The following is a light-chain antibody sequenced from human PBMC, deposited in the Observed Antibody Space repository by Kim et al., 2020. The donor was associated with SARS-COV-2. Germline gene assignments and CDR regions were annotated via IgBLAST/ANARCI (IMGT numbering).Light chain of an antibody. CDR1: QDINNN. Sequence: AAVGDRVTITCRASQDINNNLNWYQRKPGKAPKLLISDTSNLETGVPSRFSGSGSGTDFTFTISSLQPEDIATYYCQQSDSLPPTFGQGTKLEI. V-gene: IGKV1-33*01. CDR2: DTS. J-gene: IGKJ2*01. CDR3: QQSDSLPPT.